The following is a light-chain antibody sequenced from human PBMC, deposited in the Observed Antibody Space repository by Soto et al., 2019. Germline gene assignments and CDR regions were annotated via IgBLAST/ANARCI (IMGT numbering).Light chain of an antibody. Sequence: EILFTQAPGTLSLSPGESATLSCRASQTVSITYLTWYQQKPFQPPRLLIYGASSRATGIPDRFSGSGSGTDFTLTISRLEPEDFAVFYCQHYDSLPITFGQGTRLEIK. J-gene: IGKJ5*01. CDR1: QTVSITY. CDR2: GAS. V-gene: IGKV3-20*01. CDR3: QHYDSLPIT.